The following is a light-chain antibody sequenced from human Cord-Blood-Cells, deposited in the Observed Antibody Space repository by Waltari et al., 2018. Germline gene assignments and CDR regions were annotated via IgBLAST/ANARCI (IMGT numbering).Light chain of an antibody. CDR1: SSDVGSYNL. J-gene: IGLJ3*02. CDR3: CSYAGSSTWV. V-gene: IGLV2-23*01. CDR2: EGR. Sequence: QPALTQTASVSGSPGQSITIHCTGTSSDVGSYNLVSWYQQHPGKAPKLMIYEGRKRPSGVSNRFSGSKSGNTASLTISGLQAEDEADYYCCSYAGSSTWVFGGGTKLTVL.